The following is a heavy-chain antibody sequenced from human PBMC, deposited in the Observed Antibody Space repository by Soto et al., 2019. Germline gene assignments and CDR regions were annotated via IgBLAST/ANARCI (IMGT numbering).Heavy chain of an antibody. J-gene: IGHJ4*02. CDR3: AFGYCSGGSCYFVY. CDR1: GGTFSSYT. Sequence: SVKVSCKASGGTFSSYTISWVRQAPGQGLEWMGRIIPILGIANYAQKFQGRVTITADKSTSTAYMELSSLRSEDTAVYYCAFGYCSGGSCYFVYWGQGTLVTVPQ. CDR2: IIPILGIA. V-gene: IGHV1-69*02. D-gene: IGHD2-15*01.